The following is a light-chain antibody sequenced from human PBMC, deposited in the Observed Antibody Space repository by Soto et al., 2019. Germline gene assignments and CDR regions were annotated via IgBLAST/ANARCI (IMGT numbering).Light chain of an antibody. CDR2: EGT. Sequence: QSALTQPASVSGSPGQSITISCTRSSTDFENYNLVSWYQHCPDKAPKLIIYEGTKRPSEISDRFSGSESDTTASLIISGLQPEDEADYYCSSYAGSSARVVFGGGTKLNVL. J-gene: IGLJ2*01. CDR1: STDFENYNL. V-gene: IGLV2-23*01. CDR3: SSYAGSSARVV.